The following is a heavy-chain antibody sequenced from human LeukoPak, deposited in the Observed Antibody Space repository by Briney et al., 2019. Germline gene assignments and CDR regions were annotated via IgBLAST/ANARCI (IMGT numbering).Heavy chain of an antibody. D-gene: IGHD3-22*01. V-gene: IGHV1-2*06. CDR1: GYTFTGYY. CDR2: INPNNGGT. Sequence: EASVNVSCKASGYTFTGYYIHWVRQAPGQGLECMGRINPNNGGTNYAQKFQGRVPMTRDMSMSTAYMELSRLRSVDPAVYSCAGEDNSSGYRPFDIWGQGTMVTVPS. J-gene: IGHJ3*02. CDR3: AGEDNSSGYRPFDI.